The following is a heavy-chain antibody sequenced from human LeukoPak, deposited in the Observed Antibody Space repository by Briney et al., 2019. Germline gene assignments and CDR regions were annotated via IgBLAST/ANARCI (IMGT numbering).Heavy chain of an antibody. CDR2: IYYSGST. CDR3: ARAPDYCSGGSCYPLVFYYGMDV. V-gene: IGHV4-59*01. Sequence: SETLSLTCTVSGGSISSYYWSWIRQPPGKGLEWIGYIYYSGSTNYNPSLKSRVTISVDTSKNQFSLKLSSVTAADTAVYYCARAPDYCSGGSCYPLVFYYGMDVWGQGTTVTVSS. D-gene: IGHD2-15*01. CDR1: GGSISSYY. J-gene: IGHJ6*02.